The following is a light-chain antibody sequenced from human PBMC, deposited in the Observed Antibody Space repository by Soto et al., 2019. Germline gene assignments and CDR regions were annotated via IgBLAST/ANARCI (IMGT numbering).Light chain of an antibody. CDR3: QQSHTPPLFT. CDR2: AAS. CDR1: QSISNH. Sequence: DIQMTQSPSSLSASVGDRVTITCRASQSISNHLNWYQRKPGQAPKLLIYAASSLHSGVPSRFSGSGSGIDFSHTISSRQPEYFATYYCQQSHTPPLFTFGPGTKEDIK. J-gene: IGKJ3*01. V-gene: IGKV1-39*01.